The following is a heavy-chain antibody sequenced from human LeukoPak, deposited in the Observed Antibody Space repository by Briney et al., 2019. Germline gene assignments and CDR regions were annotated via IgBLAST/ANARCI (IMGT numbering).Heavy chain of an antibody. Sequence: GASVKVSCKASGYTFTSYGVSWVRQAPGQGLEWMGWISAYNGNTNYAQKLQGRVTMTTDTSTSTAYMELRSLRPDDTAVYYCARADYKAWFDPWGQGTLVTVSS. CDR3: ARADYKAWFDP. D-gene: IGHD4/OR15-4a*01. V-gene: IGHV1-18*04. CDR1: GYTFTSYG. CDR2: ISAYNGNT. J-gene: IGHJ5*02.